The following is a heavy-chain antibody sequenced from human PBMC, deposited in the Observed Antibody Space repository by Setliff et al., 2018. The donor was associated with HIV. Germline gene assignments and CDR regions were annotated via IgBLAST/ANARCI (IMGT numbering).Heavy chain of an antibody. D-gene: IGHD6-6*01. CDR2: IDWDDDK. CDR1: GFSLSIRGMC. V-gene: IGHV2-70*11. J-gene: IGHJ4*02. CDR3: ARASGAYSNSFYFDY. Sequence: SGPTLVNPTQTLTLTCTFSGFSLSIRGMCVSWIRQPPGKALEWLARIDWDDDKYYSTSLKTRLTISKDTSKNQVVLTMTNMGPVDTATYYCARASGAYSNSFYFDYWGQGAQVTVSS.